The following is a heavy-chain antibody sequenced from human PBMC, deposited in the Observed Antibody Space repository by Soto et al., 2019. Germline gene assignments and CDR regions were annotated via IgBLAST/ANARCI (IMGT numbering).Heavy chain of an antibody. CDR3: ASVLSPAPMGAYYGYRMDV. CDR1: GVTFSSYA. D-gene: IGHD3-16*01. V-gene: IGHV1-69*19. Sequence: QGQLVQSGAEVKKPVSSVKVSCQASGVTFSSYAISWVRQALGQGLEWMGGIITIFGPANYAQKVQGRVTITAGEYTSTDYMELSRQRSEDTAVYYCASVLSPAPMGAYYGYRMDVRGQGTTVTVS. CDR2: IITIFGPA. J-gene: IGHJ6*02.